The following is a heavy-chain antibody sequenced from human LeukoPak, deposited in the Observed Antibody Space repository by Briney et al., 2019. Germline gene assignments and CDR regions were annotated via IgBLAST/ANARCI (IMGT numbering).Heavy chain of an antibody. CDR2: IYHSGST. J-gene: IGHJ6*03. CDR1: GGSISSGGYY. CDR3: AAQDYSPDYYYMDV. D-gene: IGHD4-11*01. Sequence: SETLSLTCTVSGGSISSGGYYWSWIRQPPGKGLEWIGYIYHSGSTYYNPSLKSRVTISVDRSKNQFSLKLSSVTAADTAVYYCAAQDYSPDYYYMDVWGKGTTVTVSS. V-gene: IGHV4-30-2*01.